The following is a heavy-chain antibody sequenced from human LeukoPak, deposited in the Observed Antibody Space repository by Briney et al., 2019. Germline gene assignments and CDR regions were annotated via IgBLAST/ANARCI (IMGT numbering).Heavy chain of an antibody. J-gene: IGHJ6*04. D-gene: IGHD3-10*01. CDR3: ARGGWFGELLSPFDYYYGMDV. CDR2: IYYRGST. CDR1: GGSISSGDYY. Sequence: SETLSLTCTVSGGSISSGDYYWSWIRQPPGKGLEWNGYIYYRGSTYYNPSLKSRVTISVDTSKNQFSLKLSSVTAADTAVYYCARGGWFGELLSPFDYYYGMDVWGKGTTVTVSS. V-gene: IGHV4-30-4*01.